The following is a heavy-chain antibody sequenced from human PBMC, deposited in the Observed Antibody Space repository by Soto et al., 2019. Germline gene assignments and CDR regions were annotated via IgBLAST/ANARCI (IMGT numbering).Heavy chain of an antibody. CDR1: GFTFDDYA. Sequence: EVQLVESGGGLVQPGRSLRLSCAASGFTFDDYAMHWVRQAPGKGLEWVSGISWNSGSIGYANSVKGGFTISRDNAKNSLYLQMNSLRAEETALYYCAKGVAAWGYFDYWGKGTLVTVSS. CDR3: AKGVAAWGYFDY. D-gene: IGHD3-16*01. CDR2: ISWNSGSI. V-gene: IGHV3-9*01. J-gene: IGHJ4*02.